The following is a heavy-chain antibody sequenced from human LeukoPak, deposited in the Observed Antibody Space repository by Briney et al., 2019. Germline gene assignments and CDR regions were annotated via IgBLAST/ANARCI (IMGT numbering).Heavy chain of an antibody. Sequence: GRSLRLSCAASVFTFDEYAMHWVRQAPGKGLEWVSGISWNIDNIDYADSVRGRFTISRDNAKNSLYLQMNSLRAEDTALYYCAKDYDYGFDYWGQGTLITVSS. CDR3: AKDYDYGFDY. CDR1: VFTFDEYA. CDR2: ISWNIDNI. D-gene: IGHD4-17*01. V-gene: IGHV3-9*01. J-gene: IGHJ4*02.